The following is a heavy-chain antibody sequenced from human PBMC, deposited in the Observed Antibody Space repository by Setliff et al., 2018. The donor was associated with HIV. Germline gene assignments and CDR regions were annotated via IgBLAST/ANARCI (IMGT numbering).Heavy chain of an antibody. CDR2: IYYSETT. V-gene: IGHV4-31*03. J-gene: IGHJ5*01. D-gene: IGHD3-10*01. Sequence: SSETLSLTCTVSGGSISSGGYYWSWIRQHPGKGLEWIGYIYYSETTYYNPSLKSRVNISVDMSKNQVSLKVTSVNVADTATYFCAAKPMIRGKPFDSWGQGTLVTVSS. CDR3: AAKPMIRGKPFDS. CDR1: GGSISSGGYY.